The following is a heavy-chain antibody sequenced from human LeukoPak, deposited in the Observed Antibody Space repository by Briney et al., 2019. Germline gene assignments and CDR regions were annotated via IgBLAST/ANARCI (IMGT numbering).Heavy chain of an antibody. D-gene: IGHD2-15*01. Sequence: GGSLRLSCAASGFTFDDYAMHWVRQAPGKGLEWVSGISWNSGSIGYADSVKGRFTISRDNAKNSVYLQMNSLRAQDTAVYYCARDQILGYCSGGSCPPDAFDIWGQGTMVTVSS. J-gene: IGHJ3*02. CDR2: ISWNSGSI. CDR3: ARDQILGYCSGGSCPPDAFDI. V-gene: IGHV3-9*01. CDR1: GFTFDDYA.